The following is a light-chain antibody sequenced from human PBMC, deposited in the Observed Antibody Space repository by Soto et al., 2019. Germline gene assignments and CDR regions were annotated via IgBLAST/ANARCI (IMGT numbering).Light chain of an antibody. J-gene: IGKJ5*01. V-gene: IGKV3-20*01. CDR3: QQYDNSRIT. Sequence: EIVLAQSPGILSLSPGERASLSCGASQSISSSFLAWYQQKPGQAPRLLIYGASSRATGIPDRFSGTGSETDFPLTISRLEPEDFAVYYCQQYDNSRITFGQGTRLEIK. CDR1: QSISSSF. CDR2: GAS.